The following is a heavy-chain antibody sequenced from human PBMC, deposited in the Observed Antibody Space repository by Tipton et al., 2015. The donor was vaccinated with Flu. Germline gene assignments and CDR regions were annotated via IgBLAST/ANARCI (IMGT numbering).Heavy chain of an antibody. J-gene: IGHJ5*02. V-gene: IGHV4-39*07. CDR2: IHKTGIT. CDR3: ARRDYSNYVSEPRNWFDP. CDR1: GGPISSGGDY. D-gene: IGHD4-11*01. Sequence: TLSLTCTVSGGPISSGGDYWSWIRQPPRKGLEWIGNIHKTGITYHNPSLTSRVTISVDTSKNQFSLRLTSVTAADTAVYYCARRDYSNYVSEPRNWFDPWGQGALVTVSS.